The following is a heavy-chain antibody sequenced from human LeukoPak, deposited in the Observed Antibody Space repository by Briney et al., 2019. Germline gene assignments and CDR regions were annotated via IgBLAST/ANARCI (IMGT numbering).Heavy chain of an antibody. V-gene: IGHV4-38-2*02. D-gene: IGHD1-20*01. CDR3: ARDLYNWNYDY. Sequence: SETLSLTCTVSGYSISSGYYWGWIRQPPGKGLEWIGSIYHSGSTYYNPSLKSRVTISVDTSKNQFSLKLNSVTAADTAVYYCARDLYNWNYDYWGQGTLVTVSS. CDR2: IYHSGST. J-gene: IGHJ4*02. CDR1: GYSISSGYY.